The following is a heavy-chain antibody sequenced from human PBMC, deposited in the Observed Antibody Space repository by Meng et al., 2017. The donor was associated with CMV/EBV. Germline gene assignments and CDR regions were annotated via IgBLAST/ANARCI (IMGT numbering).Heavy chain of an antibody. Sequence: QVPLQQWGAGLLKPAETLSLTCAVYGGSFSGYYWSWIRQPPGKGLEWIWEINHSGSTNYNPSLKSRVTISVDTSKNQFSLKLSSVTAADTAVYYCASSLTYPDYWGQGTLVTVSS. J-gene: IGHJ4*02. V-gene: IGHV4-34*01. D-gene: IGHD2-15*01. CDR2: INHSGST. CDR3: ASSLTYPDY. CDR1: GGSFSGYY.